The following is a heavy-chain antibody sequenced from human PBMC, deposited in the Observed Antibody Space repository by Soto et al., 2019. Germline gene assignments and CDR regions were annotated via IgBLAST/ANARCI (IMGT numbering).Heavy chain of an antibody. V-gene: IGHV1-18*01. J-gene: IGHJ4*02. CDR2: ISAYNGNT. D-gene: IGHD1-26*01. CDR1: GYTFTTYG. CDR3: ARKESGTSHDE. Sequence: SSVKVSCKASGYTFTTYGISWVRQAPGQGLEWLGWISAYNGNTNYAQKLQGRVTMTTDTSTSTAYMELRSLTSDDTALFYCARKESGTSHDERGQGTLVNVSS.